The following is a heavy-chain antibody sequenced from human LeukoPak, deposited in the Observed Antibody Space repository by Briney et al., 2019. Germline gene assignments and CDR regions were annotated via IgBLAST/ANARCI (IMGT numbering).Heavy chain of an antibody. Sequence: SETLSLTCTVSGGSISSYYWSWIRQPPGKGLEWIGYIYYSGSTNYNPSLKSRVTISVDTSKNQFSLKLSSVTAADTAVCYCARDKVNWYFDLWGRGTLVTVSS. CDR3: ARDKVNWYFDL. J-gene: IGHJ2*01. V-gene: IGHV4-59*01. CDR2: IYYSGST. CDR1: GGSISSYY.